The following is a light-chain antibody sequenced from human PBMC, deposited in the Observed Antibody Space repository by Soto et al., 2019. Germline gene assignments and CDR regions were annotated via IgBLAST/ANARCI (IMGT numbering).Light chain of an antibody. CDR3: QPCYANLWT. CDR1: QPIGTS. V-gene: IGKV1-39*01. CDR2: AAS. J-gene: IGKJ1*01. Sequence: DIQMTQSPSTLSASVGDSVTVTCRASQPIGTSLHWYQQKPGKAPKVLISAASRLQSVVSSRFSGSGSGTHFALTISNLQPEDFATYYCQPCYANLWTFGQGTNVELK.